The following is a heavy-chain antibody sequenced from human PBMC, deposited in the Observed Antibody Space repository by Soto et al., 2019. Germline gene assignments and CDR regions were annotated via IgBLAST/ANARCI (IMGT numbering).Heavy chain of an antibody. V-gene: IGHV3-30*18. D-gene: IGHD3-3*01. CDR3: AKEADFWSGYLDY. Sequence: QVQLVESGGGVVQPGRSLRLSCAASGFTFSSYGMHWVRQAPGKGLEWVAVISYDGSNKYYADSVKGRFTISRDNSKNTLYLQMNSLRAEDTAVSYCAKEADFWSGYLDYWGQGTLVTVSS. CDR1: GFTFSSYG. CDR2: ISYDGSNK. J-gene: IGHJ4*02.